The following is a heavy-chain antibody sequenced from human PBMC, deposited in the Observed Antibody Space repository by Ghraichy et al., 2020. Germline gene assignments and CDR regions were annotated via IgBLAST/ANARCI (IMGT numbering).Heavy chain of an antibody. J-gene: IGHJ4*02. D-gene: IGHD6-13*01. CDR2: INHSGST. V-gene: IGHV4-34*01. CDR3: ARGRIAAAGTHRFFDY. CDR1: GGSFSGYY. Sequence: SETLSLTCAVYGGSFSGYYWSWIRQPPGKGLEWIGEINHSGSTNYNPSLKSRVTISVDTSKNQFSLKLSSVTAADTAVYYCARGRIAAAGTHRFFDYWGQGTLVTVSS.